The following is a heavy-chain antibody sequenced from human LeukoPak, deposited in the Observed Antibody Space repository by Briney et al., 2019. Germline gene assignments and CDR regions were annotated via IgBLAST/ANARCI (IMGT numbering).Heavy chain of an antibody. CDR1: GYSFTTYW. Sequence: GESLKISCKGSGYSFTTYWIGWVRQMPGKGLEWMGIIYPGDSDTRYSPSFQGQVTISADTSISTAYLQWSSLKASDTAVYYCARRGLYCSTTTCYLDYWGQGTLVTVSS. V-gene: IGHV5-51*01. J-gene: IGHJ4*02. CDR2: IYPGDSDT. CDR3: ARRGLYCSTTTCYLDY. D-gene: IGHD2-2*01.